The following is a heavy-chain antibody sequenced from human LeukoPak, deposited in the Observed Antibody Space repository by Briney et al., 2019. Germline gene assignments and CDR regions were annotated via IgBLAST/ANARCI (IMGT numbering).Heavy chain of an antibody. Sequence: GGSLRLSCAASGFTFSDYYMSWIRQAPGKGLEWVSVINWNGANTGYADSVKGRFTISRDNAKNSLHLQMNSLRAEDTAFYYCARALYASSSWHTFDIWGQGTMVTVSS. D-gene: IGHD6-13*01. CDR3: ARALYASSSWHTFDI. CDR2: INWNGANT. V-gene: IGHV3-20*04. CDR1: GFTFSDYY. J-gene: IGHJ3*02.